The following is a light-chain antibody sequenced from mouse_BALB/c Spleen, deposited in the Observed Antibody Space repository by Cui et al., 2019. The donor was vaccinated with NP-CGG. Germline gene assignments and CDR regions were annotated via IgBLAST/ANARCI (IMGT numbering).Light chain of an antibody. J-gene: IGLJ1*01. Sequence: AVVTQASAPTTSPGETVTLTCRSSTGAVTTSNYANWVQEKSDHLFTGLIGGTNNRAPGVPARFSGSLIGDKAALTITGAQTEDEAIYFCALWYSDHWVFGGGTKLTVL. CDR3: ALWYSDHWV. CDR2: GTN. CDR1: TGAVTTSNY. V-gene: IGLV1*01.